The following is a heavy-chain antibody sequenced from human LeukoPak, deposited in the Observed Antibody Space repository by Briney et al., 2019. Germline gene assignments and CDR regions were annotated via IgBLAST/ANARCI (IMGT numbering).Heavy chain of an antibody. CDR1: GGSISSYY. V-gene: IGHV4-4*07. Sequence: SETLSLTCTVSGGSISSYYWSWIRQPAGKGLEWIGRIYTSGSTNYNPSLKSRVTMSVYTSKNQFSLKLSSVTAADTAVYYCARWSSAVAGTTRAKEYYFDYWGQGTLVTVSS. J-gene: IGHJ4*02. CDR3: ARWSSAVAGTTRAKEYYFDY. D-gene: IGHD6-19*01. CDR2: IYTSGST.